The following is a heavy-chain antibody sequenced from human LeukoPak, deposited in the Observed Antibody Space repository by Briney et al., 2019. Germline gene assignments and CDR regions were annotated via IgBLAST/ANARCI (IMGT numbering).Heavy chain of an antibody. V-gene: IGHV3-7*03. Sequence: GGSLRLSCAASGFTFSSYWMSWVRQAPGKGLEWVANIKQDGSEKYYVDSVKGRFTISRDNAKNSLYLQMNSLRAEDTAEYYCARDQGYSSSWYIDYWGQGTLVTVSS. J-gene: IGHJ4*02. CDR2: IKQDGSEK. CDR3: ARDQGYSSSWYIDY. D-gene: IGHD6-13*01. CDR1: GFTFSSYW.